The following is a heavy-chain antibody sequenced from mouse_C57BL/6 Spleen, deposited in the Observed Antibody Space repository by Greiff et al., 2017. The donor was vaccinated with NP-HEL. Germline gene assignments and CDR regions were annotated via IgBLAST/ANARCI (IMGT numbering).Heavy chain of an antibody. J-gene: IGHJ2*01. V-gene: IGHV1-50*01. CDR3: ARGGYYGSSLYYFDY. D-gene: IGHD1-1*01. CDR1: GYTFTSYW. Sequence: QVQLQQPGAELVKPGASVKLSCKASGYTFTSYWMQWVKQRPGQGLEWIGEIDPSDSYTNSNQKFKGKATLTVDTSSSTAYMQLSSLTSEDSAVYYCARGGYYGSSLYYFDYWGQGTTLTVSS. CDR2: IDPSDSYT.